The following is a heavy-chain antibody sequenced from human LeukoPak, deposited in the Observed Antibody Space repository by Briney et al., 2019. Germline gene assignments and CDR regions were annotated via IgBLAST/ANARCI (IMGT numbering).Heavy chain of an antibody. CDR1: GYTFSTYG. V-gene: IGHV7-4-1*02. J-gene: IGHJ3*02. D-gene: IGHD6-13*01. Sequence: ASVKVSCKASGYTFSTYGMNWVRQAPGQGLEWMGWINTNTGNPTYAQGFTGRFVFSLDTSVSTAYLQISSLKAEDTAVYYCARGRYSSSWYGAFDIWGQGTMVTVFS. CDR3: ARGRYSSSWYGAFDI. CDR2: INTNTGNP.